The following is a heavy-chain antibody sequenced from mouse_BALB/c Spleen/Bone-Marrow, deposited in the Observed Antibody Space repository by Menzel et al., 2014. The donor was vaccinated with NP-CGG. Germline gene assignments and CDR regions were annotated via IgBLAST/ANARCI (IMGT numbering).Heavy chain of an antibody. Sequence: VQLKQSGPELVKPGASVKISCKASGYSFTGYYMHWVKQSPVKSLEWIGRINPNNGATSYNQNFKDKASLTVDKSSSTAYMELHSLTAEDSAVYYCARYYYGSSNFDYWGQGTIFPVSS. CDR2: INPNNGAT. D-gene: IGHD1-1*01. V-gene: IGHV1-42*01. CDR1: GYSFTGYY. J-gene: IGHJ2*01. CDR3: ARYYYGSSNFDY.